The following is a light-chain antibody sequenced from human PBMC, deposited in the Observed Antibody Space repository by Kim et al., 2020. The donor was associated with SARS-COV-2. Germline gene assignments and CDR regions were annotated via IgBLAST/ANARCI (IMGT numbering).Light chain of an antibody. J-gene: IGKJ3*01. CDR2: DAS. V-gene: IGKV3-11*01. Sequence: EVVLTQSPATLSLSPGERATLSCRASQSVSTYLAWYQQKPGQAPRLLIYDASNRATGIPARFSGSGSGTDFTLTISSLEPEDFAVYYCQQRNNWPLFTFGPGTKVDIK. CDR3: QQRNNWPLFT. CDR1: QSVSTY.